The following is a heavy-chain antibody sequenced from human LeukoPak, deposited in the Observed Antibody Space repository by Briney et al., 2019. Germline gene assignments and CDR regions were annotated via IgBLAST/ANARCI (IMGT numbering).Heavy chain of an antibody. CDR3: ARDLRGLVVAARVGNFDY. CDR2: IKQDGSEK. CDR1: GFTFSSYW. J-gene: IGHJ4*02. V-gene: IGHV3-7*03. D-gene: IGHD2-15*01. Sequence: GGSLRLSCAASGFTFSSYWMSWVRQAPGKGLEWVANIKQDGSEKYYVDSVKGRFTISRDNAKNSLYLQMNSLRAEDTAVYYCARDLRGLVVAARVGNFDYWGQGTLVTVSS.